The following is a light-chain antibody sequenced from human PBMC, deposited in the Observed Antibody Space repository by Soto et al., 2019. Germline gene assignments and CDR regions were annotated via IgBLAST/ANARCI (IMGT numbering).Light chain of an antibody. CDR2: QDT. V-gene: IGLV3-1*01. CDR3: QAWDTSTAV. CDR1: KLGDKY. Sequence: SYELTQPPSVSVSPGQTASITCSGDKLGDKYACWYQQKPGQSPVLVIYQDTKRPSGIPERFSGSKSGNTATLTISGTQAVDEADYYCQAWDTSTAVFGGGTKVTVL. J-gene: IGLJ2*01.